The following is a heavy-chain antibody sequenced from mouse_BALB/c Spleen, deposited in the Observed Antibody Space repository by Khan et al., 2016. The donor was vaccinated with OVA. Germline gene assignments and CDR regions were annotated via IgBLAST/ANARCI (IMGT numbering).Heavy chain of an antibody. J-gene: IGHJ3*01. V-gene: IGHV1-77*01. D-gene: IGHD1-2*01. CDR1: GYTFTDYY. Sequence: QVRLQQSGAELARPGASVKLSCKASGYTFTDYYINWVKQRTGQGLEWIGEISPGSGDTYYNERFKGEATLTADKSSSTAYLQLSSLTSAASAVYFCAKRNYFGYTFAYWGQGTLVTVSA. CDR3: AKRNYFGYTFAY. CDR2: ISPGSGDT.